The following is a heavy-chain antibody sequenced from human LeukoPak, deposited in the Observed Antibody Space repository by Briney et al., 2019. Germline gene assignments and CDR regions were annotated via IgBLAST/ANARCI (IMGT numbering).Heavy chain of an antibody. CDR3: ATGPKYYYDSSGYYGI. CDR2: ISAYNGDT. J-gene: IGHJ3*02. V-gene: IGHV1-18*01. CDR1: GYTFTNYG. D-gene: IGHD3-22*01. Sequence: APVKVSCKASGYTFTNYGISWVRQAPGQGLEWMGWISAYNGDTNYAQKFQGRVTMTTDTSTSTAYMELRSLRSDDTAVYYCATGPKYYYDSSGYYGIWGQGTMVTVSS.